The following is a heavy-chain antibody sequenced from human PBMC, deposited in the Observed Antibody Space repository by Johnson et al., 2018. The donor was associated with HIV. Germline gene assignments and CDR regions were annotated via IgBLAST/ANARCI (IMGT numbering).Heavy chain of an antibody. V-gene: IGHV3-11*04. CDR2: ISTITNTV. CDR3: ARGGVVGVPNAFEV. J-gene: IGHJ3*01. Sequence: QVQLVESGGGLVKPGGSLRLSCAASGFIFSDYYMTWFRQAPGKGLEWVSYISTITNTVFYAGSVKGRFTISRDNAKNSLYLQMNSLRAEDTAVYYCARGGVVGVPNAFEVSGQGTLVTVSS. CDR1: GFIFSDYY. D-gene: IGHD3-10*01.